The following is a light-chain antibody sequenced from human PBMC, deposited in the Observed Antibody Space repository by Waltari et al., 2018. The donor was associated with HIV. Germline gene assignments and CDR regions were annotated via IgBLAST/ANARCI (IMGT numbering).Light chain of an antibody. CDR2: ASS. CDR1: QSISSY. Sequence: DIQMIQSPSSLSASVGDRVTITCRASQSISSYLNWYQQKPGKAPRLLIYASSTLQTGGPSRFSGSGSGTDFTLTISSLQPEDFATYYCQQSYNTPPITFGQGTRLEI. J-gene: IGKJ5*01. V-gene: IGKV1-39*01. CDR3: QQSYNTPPIT.